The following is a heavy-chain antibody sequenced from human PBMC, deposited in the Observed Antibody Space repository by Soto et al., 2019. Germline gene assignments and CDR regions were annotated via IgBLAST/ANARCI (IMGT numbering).Heavy chain of an antibody. V-gene: IGHV3-23*01. Sequence: PGGSLRPSCAASGFTFSSYAMSWVRQAPGKGLKWVSAISGSGGSTYYADSVKGRFTISRDNSKNTLYLQMNSLRAEDTAVYYCAKEVPVYSSTIPGVFDYWCLLTLVTVSS. D-gene: IGHD6-13*01. CDR2: ISGSGGST. CDR1: GFTFSSYA. J-gene: IGHJ4*02. CDR3: AKEVPVYSSTIPGVFDY.